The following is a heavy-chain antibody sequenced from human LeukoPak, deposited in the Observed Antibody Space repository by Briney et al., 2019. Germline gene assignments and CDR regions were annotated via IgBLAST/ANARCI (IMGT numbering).Heavy chain of an antibody. CDR3: ARDGEYSSGWVED. CDR1: GFTFSDSA. J-gene: IGHJ4*02. D-gene: IGHD6-19*01. CDR2: VSGSGGNT. V-gene: IGHV3-23*01. Sequence: GGSLRLSCAASGFTFSDSAMSWVRQAPEKGLEWVSSVSGSGGNTFCADSVKGRFSISRDNSKNTLLLQMNSLRVEDTAVYYCARDGEYSSGWVEDWGQGTLVTVSS.